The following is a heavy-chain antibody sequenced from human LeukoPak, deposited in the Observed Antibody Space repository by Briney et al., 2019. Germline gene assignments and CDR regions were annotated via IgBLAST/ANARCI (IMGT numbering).Heavy chain of an antibody. D-gene: IGHD4-23*01. Sequence: ASVKVSCKASGYTFASYGISWVRQAPGQGLEWMGWISVYKGHTNYAQKIQGRVTMTTDTSTSTAYMELRSLRSDDTAVYYCARDSNGNLDFDYWGQGTLVTVSS. CDR2: ISVYKGHT. V-gene: IGHV1-18*01. CDR3: ARDSNGNLDFDY. CDR1: GYTFASYG. J-gene: IGHJ4*02.